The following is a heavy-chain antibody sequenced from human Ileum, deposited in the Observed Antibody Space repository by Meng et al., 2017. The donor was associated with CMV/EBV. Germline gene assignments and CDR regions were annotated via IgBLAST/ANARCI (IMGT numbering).Heavy chain of an antibody. J-gene: IGHJ4*02. V-gene: IGHV3-66*01. CDR2: IYASGST. CDR3: VGVGAP. Sequence: EVVVVEDGGGLVQPGGSSGLSCEASGFIVSSTYMTWVRQAPGKGLEWVSVIYASGSTFYADSVKGRFTISRDNSENTLFLQMSSLRVEDTAVYYCVGVGAPGGQGTLVTVSS. D-gene: IGHD1-26*01. CDR1: GFIVSSTY.